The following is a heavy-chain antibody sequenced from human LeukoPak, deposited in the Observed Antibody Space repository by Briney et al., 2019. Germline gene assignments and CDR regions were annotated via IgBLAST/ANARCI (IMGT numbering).Heavy chain of an antibody. CDR3: ARSDEDANNDY. D-gene: IGHD2-8*01. V-gene: IGHV1-2*02. J-gene: IGHJ4*02. Sequence: GASVKVSCKASGFTFTGYYIHWVRQAPGQGLEWMGWINPNSGGTNYAQRFQGRVTMTRDTSISTASMELSGLRSDDTAVYFCARSDEDANNDYWGQGTLVTVSS. CDR2: INPNSGGT. CDR1: GFTFTGYY.